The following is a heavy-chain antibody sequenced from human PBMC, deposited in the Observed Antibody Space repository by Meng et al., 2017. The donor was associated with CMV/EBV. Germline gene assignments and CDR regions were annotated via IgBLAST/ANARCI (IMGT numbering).Heavy chain of an antibody. Sequence: GESLKISCAASGFTFSSYAMSWVRQAPGKGLEWVSAISGSGGSTYYADSVKGRFTISRDNSKNTLYLQMNSLRAEDTAVYYCARPRGGIAVDWGQGTLVTVSS. CDR1: GFTFSSYA. J-gene: IGHJ4*02. D-gene: IGHD6-19*01. CDR3: ARPRGGIAVD. V-gene: IGHV3-23*01. CDR2: ISGSGGST.